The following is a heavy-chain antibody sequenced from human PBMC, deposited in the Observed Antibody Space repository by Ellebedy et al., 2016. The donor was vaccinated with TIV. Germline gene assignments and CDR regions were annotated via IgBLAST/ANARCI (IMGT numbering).Heavy chain of an antibody. D-gene: IGHD2-2*02. CDR3: ASGLRVVVPAAIEARNYYYYGMDV. J-gene: IGHJ6*02. CDR1: GGSISSSNW. CDR2: IYHSGST. Sequence: SETLSLXXAVSGGSISSSNWWSWVRQPPGKGLEWIGEIYHSGSTHYNPSLKSRVTISVDKSKNQFSLKLSSVTAADTAVYYCASGLRVVVPAAIEARNYYYYGMDVWGQGTTVTVS. V-gene: IGHV4-4*02.